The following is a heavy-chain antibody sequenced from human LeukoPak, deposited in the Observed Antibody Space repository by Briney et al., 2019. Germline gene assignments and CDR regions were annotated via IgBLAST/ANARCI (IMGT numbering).Heavy chain of an antibody. CDR2: ISSSSSYI. D-gene: IGHD5-18*01. V-gene: IGHV3-21*01. Sequence: GGSLRLSCAASGFTFSSYSMNWVRQAPGKGLEWVSSISSSSSYIYYADSVKGRFTISRDNAKNSLYLQMNSLRAEDTAVYYCAREFTAMAFDYWGQGALVTVSS. CDR1: GFTFSSYS. CDR3: AREFTAMAFDY. J-gene: IGHJ4*02.